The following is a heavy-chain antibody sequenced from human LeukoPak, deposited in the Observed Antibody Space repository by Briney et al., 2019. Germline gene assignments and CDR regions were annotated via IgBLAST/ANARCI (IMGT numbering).Heavy chain of an antibody. V-gene: IGHV3-53*01. Sequence: GGSLRLSCAASGFTVSSNYMTWIRQAPGRGLEWVSIIYSGGSTYYADSVKGRFTISRDNSKNTLYLQMNSLRAEDTAVYYCVSGSGWYMDYWGQGTLVTVSS. CDR2: IYSGGST. D-gene: IGHD6-19*01. CDR1: GFTVSSNY. J-gene: IGHJ4*02. CDR3: VSGSGWYMDY.